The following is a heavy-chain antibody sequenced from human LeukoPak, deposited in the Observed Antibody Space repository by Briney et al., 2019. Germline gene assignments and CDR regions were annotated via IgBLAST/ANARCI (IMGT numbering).Heavy chain of an antibody. Sequence: GGSLRLSCAASGFAFSTYDFHWVRQTTGKGLEWVSATGTAGDTWYSGSVKGRFTISRENAKSSMYFQMDSLRVGDTAVYYCARQNRNGFDYWGQGTLVTVSS. V-gene: IGHV3-13*01. CDR2: TGTAGDT. CDR1: GFAFSTYD. J-gene: IGHJ4*02. CDR3: ARQNRNGFDY. D-gene: IGHD2-8*01.